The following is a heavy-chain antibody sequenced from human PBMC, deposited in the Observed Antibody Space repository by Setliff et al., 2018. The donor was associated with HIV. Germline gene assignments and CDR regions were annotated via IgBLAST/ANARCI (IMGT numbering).Heavy chain of an antibody. Sequence: SVKVSCKASGGTFRTYAISWVRQAPGQGLEWMGGIIPMLRVAKYAQNLQDRVTITADKSTGTAYMELSGLRSEDTAVYYCARGVDGSYRKFFDNWGQGTLVTVSS. D-gene: IGHD1-26*01. CDR2: IIPMLRVA. V-gene: IGHV1-69*10. CDR3: ARGVDGSYRKFFDN. CDR1: GGTFRTYA. J-gene: IGHJ4*02.